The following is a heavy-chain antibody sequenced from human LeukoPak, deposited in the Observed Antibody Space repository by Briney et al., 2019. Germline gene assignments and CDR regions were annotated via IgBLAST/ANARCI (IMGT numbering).Heavy chain of an antibody. V-gene: IGHV4-59*01. Sequence: PSETLSLTCTVSGGSISSYYWSWIRQPPGKGLEWIGYIYYSGSTNYNPSLKSRVTISVDTSKNQFSLKLSSVTAADTAVYYCASTVLGYCSGGSCYGWFDPWGQGTLVTVSS. D-gene: IGHD2-15*01. J-gene: IGHJ5*02. CDR1: GGSISSYY. CDR2: IYYSGST. CDR3: ASTVLGYCSGGSCYGWFDP.